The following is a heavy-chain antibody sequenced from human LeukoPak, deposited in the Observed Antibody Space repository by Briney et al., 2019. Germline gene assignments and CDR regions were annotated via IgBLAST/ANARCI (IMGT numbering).Heavy chain of an antibody. Sequence: GGSLRLSCAASGFTFSSYAMSWVRQAPGKGLEWVSRINSDGSSTSYADSVKGRFTISRDNAKNTLYLQMNSLRAEDTAVYYCATLLVGAPRWGQGTLVTVSS. CDR2: INSDGSST. V-gene: IGHV3-74*01. CDR1: GFTFSSYA. CDR3: ATLLVGAPR. D-gene: IGHD1-26*01. J-gene: IGHJ4*02.